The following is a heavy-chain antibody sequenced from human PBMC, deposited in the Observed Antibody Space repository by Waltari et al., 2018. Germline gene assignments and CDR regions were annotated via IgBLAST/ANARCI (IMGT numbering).Heavy chain of an antibody. CDR1: GGTFSSYA. Sequence: QVQLVQSGAEVKKPGSSVKVSCKASGGTFSSYAISWVRQAPGQGLEWMGEISPIFGTASYAQKFQGRVTMTADECTSTAYMEQSRLISEHTAVYDGAIPRRGDYTRHLVDYWGQGTLVTVSS. J-gene: IGHJ4*02. CDR3: AIPRRGDYTRHLVDY. V-gene: IGHV1-69*01. D-gene: IGHD4-17*01. CDR2: ISPIFGTA.